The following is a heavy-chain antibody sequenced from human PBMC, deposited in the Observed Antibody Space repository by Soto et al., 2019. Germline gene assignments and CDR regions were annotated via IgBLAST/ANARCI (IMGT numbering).Heavy chain of an antibody. V-gene: IGHV4-31*03. J-gene: IGHJ5*02. Sequence: SETLSLTCTVSGGSISSGGYYWSWIRQHPGKGLEWIGHINYSGRTYYNSSLKSRVSISVDTSKNQFSLKLSSVTAADTAIYYCARDYNRRPVGWFDPWGQGTLVTVPQ. D-gene: IGHD3-10*01. CDR1: GGSISSGGYY. CDR3: ARDYNRRPVGWFDP. CDR2: INYSGRT.